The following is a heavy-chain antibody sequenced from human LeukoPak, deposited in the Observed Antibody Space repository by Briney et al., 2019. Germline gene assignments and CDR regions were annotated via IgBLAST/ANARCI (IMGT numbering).Heavy chain of an antibody. CDR2: IHYSGNT. D-gene: IGHD3-10*01. J-gene: IGHJ3*02. V-gene: IGHV4-31*03. CDR1: GGSIGSGGYY. Sequence: SQTLSLPCTVSGGSIGSGGYYWSWVRQHPGKGLEWIAYIHYSGNTYYNPSLKSRFIISADTSKNQFSLKLSSVTAADTAVYYCARIGEDAFDIWGQGTMVTVSS. CDR3: ARIGEDAFDI.